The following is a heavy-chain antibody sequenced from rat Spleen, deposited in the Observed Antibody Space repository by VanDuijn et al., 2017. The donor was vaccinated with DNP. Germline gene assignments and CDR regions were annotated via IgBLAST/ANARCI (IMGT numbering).Heavy chain of an antibody. J-gene: IGHJ2*01. CDR2: ITYDGSDT. Sequence: EVQLVESGGGLVQPGRSMKLSCAASGFTFSNYDMAWVRQAPTKGLEWVASITYDGSDTYYADSVKGRFSVSRDNANSILYLQMDSLRSEDTATYYCTRDGPPYYGVPFDYWGQGVMVTVSS. CDR1: GFTFSNYD. D-gene: IGHD1-7*01. CDR3: TRDGPPYYGVPFDY. V-gene: IGHV5-20*01.